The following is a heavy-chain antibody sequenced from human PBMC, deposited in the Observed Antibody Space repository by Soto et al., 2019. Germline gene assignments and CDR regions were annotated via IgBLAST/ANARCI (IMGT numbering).Heavy chain of an antibody. Sequence: QVQLVQSGAEVKKPGSSVKVSCKASGGTFSSYTISWVRQAPGQGLEWMGRIIPILGIANYAQKFQGRVTITADKSTSTAYMEMSSVRSEDTAVYYCARLVDVVVPAANWVSDYWGQGTLFTVSS. J-gene: IGHJ4*02. V-gene: IGHV1-69*02. D-gene: IGHD2-2*01. CDR1: GGTFSSYT. CDR3: ARLVDVVVPAANWVSDY. CDR2: IIPILGIA.